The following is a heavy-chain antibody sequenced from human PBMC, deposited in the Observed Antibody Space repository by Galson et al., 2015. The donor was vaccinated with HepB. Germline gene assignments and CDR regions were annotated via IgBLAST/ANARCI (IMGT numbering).Heavy chain of an antibody. Sequence: SVKVSCKASGYTFTGYYMHWVRQAPGQGLEWMGWINPNSGGTNYAQKFQGWVTMTRDTSISTAYMELGRLRSDDTAVYYCAREAWDLLNLFDYWGQGTLVTVSS. D-gene: IGHD1-26*01. V-gene: IGHV1-2*04. CDR1: GYTFTGYY. CDR2: INPNSGGT. CDR3: AREAWDLLNLFDY. J-gene: IGHJ4*02.